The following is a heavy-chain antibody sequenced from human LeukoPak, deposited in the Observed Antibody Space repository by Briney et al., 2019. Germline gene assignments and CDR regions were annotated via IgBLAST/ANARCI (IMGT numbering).Heavy chain of an antibody. D-gene: IGHD1-26*01. J-gene: IGHJ4*02. CDR3: AGHIVGAYLIDY. CDR2: ISSSSRTI. V-gene: IGHV3-48*02. CDR1: GFTFSSYS. Sequence: PGGSLRLSCAASGFTFSSYSMNWVRQAPGKGLELVSYISSSSRTIYYAVSVKGRFTISRDNAKNSMCLQMVSLRDEETSVYYCAGHIVGAYLIDYWGEGSLVTVSS.